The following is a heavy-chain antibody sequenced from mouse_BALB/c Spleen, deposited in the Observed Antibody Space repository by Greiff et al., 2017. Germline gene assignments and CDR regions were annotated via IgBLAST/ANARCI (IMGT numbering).Heavy chain of an antibody. J-gene: IGHJ4*01. V-gene: IGHV3-8*02. D-gene: IGHD1-1*01. CDR1: GDSITSGY. CDR2: ISYSGST. Sequence: EVKLMESGPSLVKPSQTLSLTCSVTGDSITSGYWNWIRKFPGNKLEYMGYISYSGSTYYNPSLKSRISITRDTSKNQYYLQLNSVTTEDTATYYCAREPSITTLVSYYAMDYWGQGTSVTVSS. CDR3: AREPSITTLVSYYAMDY.